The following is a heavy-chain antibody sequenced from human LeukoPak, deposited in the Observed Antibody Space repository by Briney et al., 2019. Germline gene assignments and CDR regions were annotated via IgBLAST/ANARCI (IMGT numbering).Heavy chain of an antibody. CDR1: GFTFSSYW. Sequence: PGGSLRLSCAASGFTFSSYWMHWVRQAPGKGLEWVSAISGSGGSTYYADSVKGRFTISRDNSKNTLYLQMNSLRAEDTAVYYCAKSPSGSYSDWFDPWGQGTLVTVSS. V-gene: IGHV3-23*01. J-gene: IGHJ5*02. CDR2: ISGSGGST. D-gene: IGHD1-26*01. CDR3: AKSPSGSYSDWFDP.